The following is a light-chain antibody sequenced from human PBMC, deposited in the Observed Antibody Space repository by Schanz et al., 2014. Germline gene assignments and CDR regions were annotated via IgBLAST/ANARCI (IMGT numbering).Light chain of an antibody. J-gene: IGLJ2*01. CDR2: DDS. CDR1: NIGGKS. CDR3: QVWDTGSDHVV. Sequence: SYELTQPPSVSVAPGKTATITCGGSNIGGKSVHWYQQKPGQAPVLVVYDDSGRPSGIPERFSGSNSGNTATLTISRVEAGDEADYSCQVWDTGSDHVVFGGGTKLTVL. V-gene: IGLV3-21*03.